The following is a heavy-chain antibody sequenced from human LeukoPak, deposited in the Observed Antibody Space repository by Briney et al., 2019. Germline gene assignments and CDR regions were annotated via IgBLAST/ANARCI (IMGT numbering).Heavy chain of an antibody. J-gene: IGHJ5*02. D-gene: IGHD6-19*01. CDR3: ARPTVAGRRDWFDP. V-gene: IGHV1-18*01. Sequence: ASVKVSCKASGYTFTSYGVTWVRQAPGQGLEWMGWVSAYNSYTNYTQKLQGRVTMTTDTSTSTAYVELRSLRSDDTAVYYCARPTVAGRRDWFDPWGQGTLVTVSS. CDR1: GYTFTSYG. CDR2: VSAYNSYT.